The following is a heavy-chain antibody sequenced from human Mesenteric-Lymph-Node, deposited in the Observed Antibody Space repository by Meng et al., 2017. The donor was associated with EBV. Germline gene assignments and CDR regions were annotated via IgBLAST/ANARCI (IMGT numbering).Heavy chain of an antibody. CDR1: GYTCNTYG. Sequence: VQVVQYGNEAKRPGASWKVSCHASGYTCNTYGISWVRQAPGQGREGMGCISAYDGKTKNAQKGQGRVTMTTETSTSMAYMELRSLGHDDTAVSYCAREITLTWAFEVWGQGTMVTVSS. V-gene: IGHV1-18*01. D-gene: IGHD3-16*01. CDR2: ISAYDGKT. CDR3: AREITLTWAFEV. J-gene: IGHJ3*01.